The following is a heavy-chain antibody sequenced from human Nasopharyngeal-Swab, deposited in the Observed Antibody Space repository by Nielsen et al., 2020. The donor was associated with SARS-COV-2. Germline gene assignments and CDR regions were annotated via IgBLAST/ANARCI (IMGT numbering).Heavy chain of an antibody. CDR2: ISGSGGST. CDR3: AKADTAMVGYNWFDP. D-gene: IGHD5-18*01. J-gene: IGHJ5*02. CDR1: GFTSSSYA. V-gene: IGHV3-23*01. Sequence: GRSLRLSCAASGFTSSSYAMTWARQAPGKGLEWVSAISGSGGSTYYADSVKGRFTISRDNSKNTLYLQMNSLRAEATAVYYCAKADTAMVGYNWFDPWGQGTLVTVSS.